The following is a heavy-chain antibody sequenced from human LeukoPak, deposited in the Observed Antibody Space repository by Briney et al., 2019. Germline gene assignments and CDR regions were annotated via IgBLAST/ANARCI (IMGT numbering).Heavy chain of an antibody. D-gene: IGHD2-8*01. J-gene: IGHJ2*01. Sequence: GGSLRLSCAASGFTFSNYAMSWVRQAPGKGLEWVSTISGGGGSTYSADSVKGRFTMSRDNSKNTLDLQVKSLTAEDTAVYYCAKDAGNEYWYFDLWGRGTLVTVSS. CDR1: GFTFSNYA. CDR2: ISGGGGST. V-gene: IGHV3-23*01. CDR3: AKDAGNEYWYFDL.